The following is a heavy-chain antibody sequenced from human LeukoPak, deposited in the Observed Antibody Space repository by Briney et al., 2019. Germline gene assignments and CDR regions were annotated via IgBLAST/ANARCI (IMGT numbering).Heavy chain of an antibody. J-gene: IGHJ3*02. CDR3: MTTVTTLLFKDAFDI. Sequence: GGSLRLSCAASGFTFSSYWMSWARQAPGKGLEWVANIKQDGSEKYYVDSVKGRFTISRDNAKSSLYLQMNSLRAEDTAVYYCMTTVTTLLFKDAFDIWGQGTMVTVSS. D-gene: IGHD4-17*01. CDR2: IKQDGSEK. CDR1: GFTFSSYW. V-gene: IGHV3-7*01.